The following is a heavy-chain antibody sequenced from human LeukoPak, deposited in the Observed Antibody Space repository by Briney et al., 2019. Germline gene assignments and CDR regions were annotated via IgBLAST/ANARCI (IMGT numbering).Heavy chain of an antibody. V-gene: IGHV3-30-3*02. J-gene: IGHJ4*02. CDR3: ASGTYSSGWYVDY. CDR1: GFTFSSYA. CDR2: ISYDGSNK. Sequence: PGGSLRLSCAASGFTFSSYAMHWVRQAPGKGLEWVAVISYDGSNKYYADSVKGRFTISRDNSKNTLYLQMNSLRAEDTAVYYCASGTYSSGWYVDYWGQGTLVTVSS. D-gene: IGHD6-19*01.